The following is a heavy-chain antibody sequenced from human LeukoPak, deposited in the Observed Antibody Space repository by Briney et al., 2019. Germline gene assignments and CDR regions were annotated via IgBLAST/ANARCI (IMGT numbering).Heavy chain of an antibody. Sequence: GGSLRLSCAASGFTFSNYALSWVRQAPGKGLEWVSGISASGGTTYYADSVKGRLTISRDNSKNTLFLQMNGLRAEDTAVYYCAKCQYAHDSPSSGYGVDYWGHLTLVT. V-gene: IGHV3-23*01. CDR2: ISASGGTT. J-gene: IGHJ4*01. CDR3: AKCQYAHDSPSSGYGVDY. CDR1: GFTFSNYA. D-gene: IGHD6-13*01.